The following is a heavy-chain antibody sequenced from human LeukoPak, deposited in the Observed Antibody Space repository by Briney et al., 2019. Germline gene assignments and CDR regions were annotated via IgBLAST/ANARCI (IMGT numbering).Heavy chain of an antibody. D-gene: IGHD6-13*01. V-gene: IGHV4-59*01. Sequence: KPSGTLSLTCTVSGGSLSGYFWGWVRQPPRKGLGWVGYIYYSGSTNYNPSLKSRVTISVDTSKNQFSLKLSSVTAADTAVYYCARGCSAGTPHNWFDPWGQGTLVTVSS. CDR2: IYYSGST. CDR3: ARGCSAGTPHNWFDP. CDR1: GGSLSGYF. J-gene: IGHJ5*02.